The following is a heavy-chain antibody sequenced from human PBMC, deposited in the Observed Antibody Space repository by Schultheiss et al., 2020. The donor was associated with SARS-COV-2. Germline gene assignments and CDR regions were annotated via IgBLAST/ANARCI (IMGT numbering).Heavy chain of an antibody. D-gene: IGHD3-22*01. V-gene: IGHV3-9*01. CDR1: GFTFDDYA. Sequence: GGSLRLSCAASGFTFDDYAMHWVRQAPGKGLEWVSGVSWNSGSIGYADSVKGRFTISRDNAKNSLYLQMNSLRAEDTAVYYCARDEVSGYYYYYYGMDVWGQGTTVTVSS. J-gene: IGHJ6*02. CDR3: ARDEVSGYYYYYYGMDV. CDR2: VSWNSGSI.